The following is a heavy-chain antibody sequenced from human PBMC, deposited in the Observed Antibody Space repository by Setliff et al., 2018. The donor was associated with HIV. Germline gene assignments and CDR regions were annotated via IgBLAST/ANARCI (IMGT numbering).Heavy chain of an antibody. CDR3: VKNLYTEMWGEIFDS. J-gene: IGHJ4*02. CDR1: KFIFSSYS. V-gene: IGHV3-33*08. CDR2: IWHDGSNQ. D-gene: IGHD3-16*01. Sequence: LRLSCVASKFIFSSYSMSWVRQAPGKGLEWVAVIWHDGSNQYYADSVKGQFTISRDNSRNTQYLQMNSLSVEDTAVYYCVKNLYTEMWGEIFDSWGRGTLVTVSS.